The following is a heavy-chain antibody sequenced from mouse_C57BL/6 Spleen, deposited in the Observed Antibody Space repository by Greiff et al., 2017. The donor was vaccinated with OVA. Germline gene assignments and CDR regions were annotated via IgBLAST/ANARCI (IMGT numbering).Heavy chain of an antibody. CDR1: GFTFSSYG. V-gene: IGHV5-6*01. D-gene: IGHD1-1*01. J-gene: IGHJ2*01. CDR3: TRHDHCSSPYYFDY. Sequence: EVKLMESGGDLVKPGGSLKLSCAASGFTFSSYGMSWVRQTPDKRLEWVATISSGGSYTYYPDSVKGRFTISRDNTKNTLYLQMSSLKSEDTAMYYATRHDHCSSPYYFDYWGQGTTLTVSS. CDR2: ISSGGSYT.